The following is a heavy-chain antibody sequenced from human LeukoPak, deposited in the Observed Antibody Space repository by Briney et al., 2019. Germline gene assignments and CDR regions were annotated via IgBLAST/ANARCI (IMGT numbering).Heavy chain of an antibody. Sequence: SETLSLTCSVSGGSITSYYWSWIRQPPGKGLEWIGYIYYSGSTNYNPSLKSRVTIAVDTSKNQFSLKLSSVTAADTAVYYCARRDPYSRRVDHWGQGTLVTVSS. CDR1: GGSITSYY. V-gene: IGHV4-59*01. D-gene: IGHD6-13*01. CDR3: ARRDPYSRRVDH. J-gene: IGHJ4*02. CDR2: IYYSGST.